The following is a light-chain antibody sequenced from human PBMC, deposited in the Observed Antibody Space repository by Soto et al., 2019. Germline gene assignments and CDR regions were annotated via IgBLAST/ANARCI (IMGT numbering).Light chain of an antibody. CDR2: DAS. Sequence: EIVLTQSPATLSFSPGERATLPCRASQSVSSYLAWYQQKPGQAPRLLIYDASNRATGIPARFSGSGSGTDFTLTISSLEPEDFAVYYCQQRSNWLTFGGGTKVDIK. CDR3: QQRSNWLT. V-gene: IGKV3-11*01. CDR1: QSVSSY. J-gene: IGKJ4*01.